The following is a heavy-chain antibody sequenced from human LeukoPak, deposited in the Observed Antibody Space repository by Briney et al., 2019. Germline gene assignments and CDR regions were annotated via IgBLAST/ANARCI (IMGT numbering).Heavy chain of an antibody. D-gene: IGHD2-21*02. CDR2: INPKNGGT. CDR1: GYTFIVYH. Sequence: ASVKVSCKASGYTFIVYHIHWVRQAPGQGLEWMGWINPKNGGTRLAQRLQGRVTMTRDTSTGTVYMELSSLRSDDTAVYYCATKKTPLYCGGDCYSGLGWFDPWGQGTLITVSS. V-gene: IGHV1-2*02. J-gene: IGHJ5*02. CDR3: ATKKTPLYCGGDCYSGLGWFDP.